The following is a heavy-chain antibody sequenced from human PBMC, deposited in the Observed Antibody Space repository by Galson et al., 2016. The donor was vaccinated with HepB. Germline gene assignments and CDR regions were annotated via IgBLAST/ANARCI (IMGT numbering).Heavy chain of an antibody. V-gene: IGHV4-59*02. CDR1: GGSVTISY. D-gene: IGHD4-17*01. J-gene: IGHJ4*02. CDR3: ARGGPSVTDY. CDR2: IFASGYT. Sequence: SETLSLTCTVSGGSVTISYWSWIRQSPGGRLEWIGYIFASGYTNYNPSLKSRVAMSIDTSKKQISLTLRSVTAADTAVYYCARGGPSVTDYWGQGTLVTVSS.